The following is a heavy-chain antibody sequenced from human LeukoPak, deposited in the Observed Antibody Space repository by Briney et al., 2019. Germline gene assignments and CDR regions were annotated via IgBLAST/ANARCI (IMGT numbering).Heavy chain of an antibody. D-gene: IGHD6-6*01. CDR1: GFTFDNYA. Sequence: GGSLRLSCAASGFTFDNYAMSWVRQAPGKGLEWVSAISGNGGSTYYADSVKGRFTISRDNSKSTLYLQMNSLRAEDTAVYYCASRAKYSTTWASDYWGQGTLVTVSS. CDR2: ISGNGGST. CDR3: ASRAKYSTTWASDY. V-gene: IGHV3-23*01. J-gene: IGHJ4*02.